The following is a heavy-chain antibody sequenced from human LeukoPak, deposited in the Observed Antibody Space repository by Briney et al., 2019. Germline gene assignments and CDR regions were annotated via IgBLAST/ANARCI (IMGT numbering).Heavy chain of an antibody. V-gene: IGHV1-8*03. CDR1: GYTFTGYY. D-gene: IGHD4-11*01. J-gene: IGHJ4*02. CDR2: MNPNSGNT. CDR3: ARVGYSNSYDY. Sequence: ASVKVSCKASGYTFTGYYMHWVRQAPGQGLEWMGWMNPNSGNTGYAQKFQGRVTITWNTSIGTAYMELSSLRSEDTAVYYCARVGYSNSYDYWGQGTLVTVSS.